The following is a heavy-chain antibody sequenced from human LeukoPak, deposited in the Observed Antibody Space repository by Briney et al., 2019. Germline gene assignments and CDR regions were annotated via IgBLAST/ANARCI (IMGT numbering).Heavy chain of an antibody. J-gene: IGHJ4*02. V-gene: IGHV4-39*01. CDR2: IYYSGST. CDR3: ARHVKAVWGGNSFYFDY. CDR1: GGSISSSSYY. D-gene: IGHD4-23*01. Sequence: PWETLSLTCTVSGGSISSSSYYWGWIRQPPGKGLEWIGSIYYSGSTYYNPSLKSRVTISVDTSKNQFSLKLSSVTAADTAVYYCARHVKAVWGGNSFYFDYWGQGTLVTVSS.